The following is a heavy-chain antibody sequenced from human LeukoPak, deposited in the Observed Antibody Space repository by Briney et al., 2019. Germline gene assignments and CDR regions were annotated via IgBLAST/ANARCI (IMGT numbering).Heavy chain of an antibody. Sequence: PGGSLRLSCAASGFTFSSYWMSWVRQAPGKGLEWVANIKQDGSEKYYVDSVKGRFTISRDNAKNSLYLQMNSLRAEDTAVYYCARDKDYGSGSYYARDYYYMDVWGKGTTVTVSS. CDR1: GFTFSSYW. CDR3: ARDKDYGSGSYYARDYYYMDV. D-gene: IGHD3-10*01. J-gene: IGHJ6*03. CDR2: IKQDGSEK. V-gene: IGHV3-7*01.